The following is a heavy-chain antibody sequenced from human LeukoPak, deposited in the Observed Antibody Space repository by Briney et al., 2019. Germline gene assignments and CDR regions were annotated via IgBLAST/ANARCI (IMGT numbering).Heavy chain of an antibody. CDR3: ARLVDFWSGCDV. V-gene: IGHV4-4*09. J-gene: IGHJ6*04. CDR1: GGSISSYY. CDR2: IYTSGST. D-gene: IGHD3-3*01. Sequence: PSETLSLTCTVSGGSISSYYWSWIRQPPGKGLEWIGYIYTSGSTNYNPSLKSRVTISLDTSKNQFSLKLSSVTAADTAVYYCARLVDFWSGCDVWGKGTTVTVSS.